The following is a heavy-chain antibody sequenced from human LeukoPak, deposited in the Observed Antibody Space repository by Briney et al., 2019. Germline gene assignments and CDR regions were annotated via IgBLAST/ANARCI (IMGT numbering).Heavy chain of an antibody. CDR2: FDPEDGET. CDR1: GYTLTELS. J-gene: IGHJ3*02. D-gene: IGHD3-10*01. CDR3: ASKKMVRGVIITGAFDI. V-gene: IGHV1-24*01. Sequence: ASVKVSCKVSGYTLTELSMHWVRQAPGKGLEWMGGFDPEDGETIYAQKFQGRVTMTEDTSTETAYMELSSLRSEDTAVYYCASKKMVRGVIITGAFDIWGQGTMVTVSS.